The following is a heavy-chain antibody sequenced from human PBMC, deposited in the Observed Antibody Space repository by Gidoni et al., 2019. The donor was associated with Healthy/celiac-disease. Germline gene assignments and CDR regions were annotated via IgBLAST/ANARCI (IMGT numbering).Heavy chain of an antibody. CDR3: AREGGSSWYVY. J-gene: IGHJ4*02. V-gene: IGHV3-7*01. CDR2: IKQDGSEK. Sequence: EVQLVESGGGLVQPGGSLRLSCAPSGFTFSSYWMSWVRQAPGKGLEWVANIKQDGSEKYYVDSVKGRFTISRDNAKNSLYLQMNSLRAEDTAVYYCAREGGSSWYVYWGQGTLVTVSS. CDR1: GFTFSSYW. D-gene: IGHD6-13*01.